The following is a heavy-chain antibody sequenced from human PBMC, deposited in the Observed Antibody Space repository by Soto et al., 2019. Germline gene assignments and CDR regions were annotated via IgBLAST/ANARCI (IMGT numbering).Heavy chain of an antibody. CDR3: ARGDREDTAVVIGVRPGEYGVDV. CDR2: ISYNGGNR. Sequence: QVQLVESGGGVVQPGRSLRLSCAASGFTFSNYAMHWVRQAPGKGLECVAVISYNGGNRFYRDYVKGRFTISRDNSKNTVHLQLASLRYEDAAVYYCARGDREDTAVVIGVRPGEYGVDVWGQGTTVTVSS. CDR1: GFTFSNYA. J-gene: IGHJ6*02. V-gene: IGHV3-30*04. D-gene: IGHD2-15*01.